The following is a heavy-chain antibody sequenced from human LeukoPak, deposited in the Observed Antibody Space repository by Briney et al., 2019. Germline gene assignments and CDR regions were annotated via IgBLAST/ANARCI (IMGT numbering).Heavy chain of an antibody. V-gene: IGHV3-74*01. Sequence: GGSLRLSCEASGFTFTTYWIHWVRQGPGKGLVWVSRIKYDGSTSNYADSVKGRFTISRDNAKNTVYLQMNSLRVEDTAVYYCARGRFNYDNTGYSSFYHWGQGTLVTVSS. CDR3: ARGRFNYDNTGYSSFYH. CDR2: IKYDGSTS. CDR1: GFTFTTYW. D-gene: IGHD3-22*01. J-gene: IGHJ4*02.